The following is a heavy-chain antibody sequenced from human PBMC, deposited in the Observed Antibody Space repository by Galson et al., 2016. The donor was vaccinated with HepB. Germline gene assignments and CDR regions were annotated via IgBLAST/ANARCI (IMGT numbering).Heavy chain of an antibody. J-gene: IGHJ6*02. CDR1: GFPFSSYA. CDR3: AKIWGKSSGWYGSSYFQYGMDV. D-gene: IGHD6-19*01. V-gene: IGHV3-23*01. Sequence: LRLSCAASGFPFSSYAMSWVRQAPGKGLEWVSGISGSGDLKYYADSVKGRFTISRDNPKNTLHLQMKSLRVDDTAVYYCAKIWGKSSGWYGSSYFQYGMDVWGQGTTVSVSS. CDR2: ISGSGDLK.